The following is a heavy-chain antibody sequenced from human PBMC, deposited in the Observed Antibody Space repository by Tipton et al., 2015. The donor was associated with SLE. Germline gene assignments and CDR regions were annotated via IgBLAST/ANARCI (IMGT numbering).Heavy chain of an antibody. J-gene: IGHJ2*01. V-gene: IGHV4-39*07. CDR2: FFYSGNT. Sequence: TLSLTCTVSGASISNSDYYWGWIRQPPGMGLEWIGSFFYSGNTYYNPSPKSRVTISVDTSKNQFSLKLSSVTAADTAVYYCARDRGVYWYFDLWGRGTLVTVSS. CDR1: GASISNSDYY. D-gene: IGHD2-8*01. CDR3: ARDRGVYWYFDL.